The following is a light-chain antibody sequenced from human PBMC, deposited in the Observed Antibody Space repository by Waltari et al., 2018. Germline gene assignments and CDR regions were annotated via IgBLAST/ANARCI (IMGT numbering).Light chain of an antibody. CDR3: SSYTTTNTPHYV. CDR2: DVY. V-gene: IGLV2-14*03. J-gene: IGLJ1*01. CDR1: SSDIGGYPY. Sequence: QSALPQPASVSGSPGRSITLSCPGSSSDIGGYPYVSWSQQHPGKAPNTIIYDVYNRPSGVSSRFSGSKSGTTASLTISGLQAEDEADYYCSSYTTTNTPHYVFGSGTRVTVL.